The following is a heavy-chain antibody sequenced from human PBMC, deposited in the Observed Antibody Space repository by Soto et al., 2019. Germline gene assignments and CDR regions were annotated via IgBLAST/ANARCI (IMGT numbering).Heavy chain of an antibody. J-gene: IGHJ4*02. D-gene: IGHD3-22*01. CDR1: GYTFSDYY. CDR2: INPPDGST. CDR3: ARYYDSSGPAFDY. V-gene: IGHV1-46*01. Sequence: QVQLVQSGAEVKKPGASVKVSCKASGYTFSDYYIHWVRQAPGHGLDWMGIINPPDGSTTYAQKFQGRVSMTSDTSTSTVYMELSSLRSEDTAIYYCARYYDSSGPAFDYWGQGTLVTFSS.